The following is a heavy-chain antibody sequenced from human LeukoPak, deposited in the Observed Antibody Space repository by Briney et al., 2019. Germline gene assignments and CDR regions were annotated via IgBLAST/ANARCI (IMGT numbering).Heavy chain of an antibody. CDR3: AVSVGATSEWFDP. J-gene: IGHJ5*02. CDR1: GFTFSSYA. D-gene: IGHD1-26*01. V-gene: IGHV3-23*01. Sequence: PGGSLRLSCAASGFTFSSYAMSWVRQAPGKGLEWVSAISGSGGSTYYADSVKGRFTISRDNAKNSLYLQMNSLRAEDTAVYYCAVSVGATSEWFDPWGQGTLVTVSS. CDR2: ISGSGGST.